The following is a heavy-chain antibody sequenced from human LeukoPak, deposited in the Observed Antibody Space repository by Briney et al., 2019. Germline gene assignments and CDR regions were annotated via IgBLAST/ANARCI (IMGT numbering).Heavy chain of an antibody. CDR2: IYYSGST. Sequence: SETLSLTCAVSGGSISSGGYSWSWIRQPPGKGLEWIGYIYYSGSTNYNPSLKSRVTISVDTSKNQFSLKLSSVTAADTAVYYCARDATARQYYYDSSGFDAFDIWGQGTMVTVSS. CDR3: ARDATARQYYYDSSGFDAFDI. D-gene: IGHD3-22*01. CDR1: GGSISSGGYS. V-gene: IGHV4-61*08. J-gene: IGHJ3*02.